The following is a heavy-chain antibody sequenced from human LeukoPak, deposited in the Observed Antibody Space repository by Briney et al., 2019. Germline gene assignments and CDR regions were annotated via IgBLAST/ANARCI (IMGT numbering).Heavy chain of an antibody. V-gene: IGHV3-48*01. D-gene: IGHD3-10*01. CDR1: GGSFSGYY. CDR3: ASLGGLDY. J-gene: IGHJ4*02. Sequence: ETLSLTCAVYGGSFSGYYWSWVRQAPGKGLEWVSYISSSSSTIYYADSVKGRFTISRDNAKNSLYLQMNSLRAEDTAVYYCASLGGLDYWGQGTLVTVSS. CDR2: ISSSSSTI.